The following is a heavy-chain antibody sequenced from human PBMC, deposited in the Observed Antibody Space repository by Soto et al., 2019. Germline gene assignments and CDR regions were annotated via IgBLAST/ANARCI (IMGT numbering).Heavy chain of an antibody. CDR3: ARCTSSWGSVGYFDY. D-gene: IGHD6-13*01. V-gene: IGHV4-59*01. CDR1: GGSITTYY. J-gene: IGHJ4*02. CDR2: IYYSGST. Sequence: SETLSLTCTVSGGSITTYYWSWIRQPPGKGLEWIGYIYYSGSTNYNPSLKSRVTISVDTSKNQFSLKLSSVTAADTAVYYCARCTSSWGSVGYFDYWGQGTLVTVSS.